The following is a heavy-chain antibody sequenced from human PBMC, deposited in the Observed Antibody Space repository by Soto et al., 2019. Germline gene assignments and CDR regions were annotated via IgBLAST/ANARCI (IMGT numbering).Heavy chain of an antibody. Sequence: SGGSLRLSCAASGFTFSSYAMSWVCQAPGKGLEWVSAISGSGGSTYYADSVKGRFTISRDNSKNTLYLQMNSLRAEDTAVYYCAKDDYYGSGSSSDYWGQGTLVTVSS. J-gene: IGHJ4*02. CDR2: ISGSGGST. CDR3: AKDDYYGSGSSSDY. D-gene: IGHD3-10*01. CDR1: GFTFSSYA. V-gene: IGHV3-23*01.